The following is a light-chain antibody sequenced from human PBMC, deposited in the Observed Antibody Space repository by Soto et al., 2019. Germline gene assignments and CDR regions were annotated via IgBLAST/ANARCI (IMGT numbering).Light chain of an antibody. J-gene: IGKJ2*01. V-gene: IGKV1-5*03. CDR2: KAS. CDR3: QQYNTYPYT. CDR1: HSIGTW. Sequence: DIQMTQSPSTLSASVGDRVSITCRASHSIGTWLAWHQQKPGKAPKSRINKASNLETVVPSRFNGSGSGTEFTLTISCLQPDDFATYFCQQYNTYPYTFGQGTKLEIK.